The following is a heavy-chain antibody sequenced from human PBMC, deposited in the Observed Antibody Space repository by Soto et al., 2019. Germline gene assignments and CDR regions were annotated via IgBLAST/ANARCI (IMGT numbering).Heavy chain of an antibody. V-gene: IGHV5-51*03. D-gene: IGHD3-9*01. CDR3: ARSPHYDILTGYPAYFDY. CDR2: IYPGDSDT. CDR1: GYSFTSYW. J-gene: IGHJ4*02. Sequence: EVQLVQSGAEVKKPGESLKISCKGSGYSFTSYWIGWVRQMPGKGLEWMGIIYPGDSDTRYSPSFQGQVTISADKSISTASLQWSSLKASDTAMYYCARSPHYDILTGYPAYFDYWGQGTLVTVSS.